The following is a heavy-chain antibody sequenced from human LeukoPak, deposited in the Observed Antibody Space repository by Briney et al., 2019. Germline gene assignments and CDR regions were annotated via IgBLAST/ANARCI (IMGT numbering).Heavy chain of an antibody. Sequence: ASVKVSCKASGYTFTNYYIHWVRQAPGQGLECMGIINPSGGSTSYAQKFQGRVTMTRDMSTSTVYMELRSLRSDDTAVYYCAREPTAMVSLNWFDPWGQGTLVTVSS. V-gene: IGHV1-46*01. CDR1: GYTFTNYY. D-gene: IGHD2-2*01. CDR3: AREPTAMVSLNWFDP. J-gene: IGHJ5*02. CDR2: INPSGGST.